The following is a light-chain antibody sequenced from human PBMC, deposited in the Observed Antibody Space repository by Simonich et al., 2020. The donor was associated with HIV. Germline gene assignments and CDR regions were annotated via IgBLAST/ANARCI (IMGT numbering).Light chain of an antibody. CDR3: QQYNGYSLT. J-gene: IGKJ4*01. Sequence: DIQMTQSPSTLSASVGERVTITCRASQSINNWLAWYQQKPGKAPKVLIYKASTLESGVPSRFSGSGSGTEFTLTISSLQPDDFATYYCQQYNGYSLTFGGGTKVEIK. V-gene: IGKV1-5*03. CDR1: QSINNW. CDR2: KAS.